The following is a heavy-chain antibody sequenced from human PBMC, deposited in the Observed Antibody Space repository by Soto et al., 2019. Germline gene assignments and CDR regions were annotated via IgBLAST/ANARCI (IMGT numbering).Heavy chain of an antibody. CDR3: ARARVSTPRLEDPFDI. Sequence: RGESLKISCEGSGYSFTTYWLAWVRQMPGKGLEYMGIIFPGDSDTRYSPSFQGQVTISADKSISTAYLQWTSLKSSDTAIYYCARARVSTPRLEDPFDIWGQGTMVTVS. D-gene: IGHD3-3*01. V-gene: IGHV5-51*01. CDR1: GYSFTTYW. J-gene: IGHJ3*02. CDR2: IFPGDSDT.